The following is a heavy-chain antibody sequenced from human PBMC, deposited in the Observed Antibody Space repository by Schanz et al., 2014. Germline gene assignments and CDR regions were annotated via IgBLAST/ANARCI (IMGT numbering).Heavy chain of an antibody. Sequence: EVQLLESGGGLVQPGGSLRLSCAASGFTFSTHAMSWVRQAPGKGLEWVSSISGDHRNTFYADSVKGRFTISRDNSKNSLYLQMNSLRAEDTAVYYCARSRSGFYFDYWAQGTLVTVSS. CDR3: ARSRSGFYFDY. CDR1: GFTFSTHA. V-gene: IGHV3-23*01. J-gene: IGHJ4*02. CDR2: ISGDHRNT. D-gene: IGHD1-26*01.